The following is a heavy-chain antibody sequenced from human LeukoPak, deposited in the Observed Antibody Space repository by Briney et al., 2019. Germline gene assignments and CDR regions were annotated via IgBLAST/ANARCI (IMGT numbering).Heavy chain of an antibody. CDR1: GYTFTSYD. J-gene: IGHJ4*02. D-gene: IGHD7-27*01. CDR3: ARGPPNWGYDY. CDR2: MSPNSGDT. V-gene: IGHV1-8*01. Sequence: ASVKVSCKASGYTFTSYDFNWVRQATGQRPEWMGWMSPNSGDTGYAQKFQDRVTMIRNTSISTAYMELSSLRSDDTAVYYCARGPPNWGYDYWGPGTLVTVSS.